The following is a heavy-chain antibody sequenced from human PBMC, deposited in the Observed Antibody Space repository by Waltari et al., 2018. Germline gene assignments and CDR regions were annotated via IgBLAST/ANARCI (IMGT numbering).Heavy chain of an antibody. CDR2: ISSSSSYI. J-gene: IGHJ6*03. CDR1: GCTFSSYS. V-gene: IGHV3-21*01. CDR3: ARDRSRLPLYYYYYMDV. Sequence: EVQLVESGGGLVKPGGSLRRSCAASGCTFSSYSMNWVRQAPGKGLEWVSSISSSSSYIYYADSVKGRFTISRDNAKNSLYLQMNSLRAEDTAVYYCARDRSRLPLYYYYYMDVWGKGTTVTVSS.